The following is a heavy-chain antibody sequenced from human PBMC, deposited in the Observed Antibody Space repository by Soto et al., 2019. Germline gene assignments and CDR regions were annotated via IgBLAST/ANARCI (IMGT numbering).Heavy chain of an antibody. CDR2: ISKSDYT. CDR1: GFAFNNYG. V-gene: IGHV3-21*01. D-gene: IGHD2-2*01. CDR3: AREDSIIIPAVIDIPNPLQSLP. J-gene: IGHJ5*02. Sequence: GGSLRLSCTVSGFAFNNYGINWVRQAPGKGLEWVSSISKSDYTYYSDSVKGRFTISRDNAKNSVSLQMNTLRVEDTAVYYCAREDSIIIPAVIDIPNPLQSLPWG.